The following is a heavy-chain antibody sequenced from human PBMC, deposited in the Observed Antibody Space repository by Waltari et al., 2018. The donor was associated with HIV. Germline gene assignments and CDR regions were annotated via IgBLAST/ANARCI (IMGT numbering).Heavy chain of an antibody. CDR3: ARIGAATGKVHAFDL. J-gene: IGHJ3*01. D-gene: IGHD1-1*01. CDR2: LYGVDGT. CDR1: GFSVSDYY. V-gene: IGHV3-53*02. Sequence: EVQLVETGGGFIQPGGTLRLSCAVSGFSVSDYYMSWIRQAPGKGLEWVSILYGVDGTYYADSVKGRFTISRDNSKSTVCLQMNSRRVEDTAMYFCARIGAATGKVHAFDLWGLGTMVNVFS.